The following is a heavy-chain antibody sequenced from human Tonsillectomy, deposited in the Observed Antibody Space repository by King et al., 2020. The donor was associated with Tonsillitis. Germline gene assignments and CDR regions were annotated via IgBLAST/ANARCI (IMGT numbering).Heavy chain of an antibody. D-gene: IGHD6-13*01. J-gene: IGHJ4*02. CDR1: GFTFSDNY. Sequence: VQLVESGGGLVKPGGSLRLSCAAAGFTFSDNYMSWIRKAPGKGLEWVSYIRSTNSYTNYADTVKGRFTISRDNAKKSLYLQMNSLRAEDTAVYYCARGWAAAGPFDYWGQGTLVTVSS. CDR3: ARGWAAAGPFDY. CDR2: IRSTNSYT. V-gene: IGHV3-11*05.